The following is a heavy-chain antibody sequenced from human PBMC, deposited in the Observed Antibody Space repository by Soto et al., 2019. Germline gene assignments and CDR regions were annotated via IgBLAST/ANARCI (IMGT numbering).Heavy chain of an antibody. CDR1: GGSISSGDYY. CDR2: IYYSGST. D-gene: IGHD3-22*01. CDR3: ARGYGYDSSGYYPAGTIPGWFDP. Sequence: QVQLQESGPGLVKPSQTLSLTCTVSGGSISSGDYYWSWIRQPPGKGLEWIGYIYYSGSTYYNPSLKSRVTISVATSKNQFSLKLSSVTAADTAVYYCARGYGYDSSGYYPAGTIPGWFDPWGQGTLVTVSS. J-gene: IGHJ5*02. V-gene: IGHV4-30-4*01.